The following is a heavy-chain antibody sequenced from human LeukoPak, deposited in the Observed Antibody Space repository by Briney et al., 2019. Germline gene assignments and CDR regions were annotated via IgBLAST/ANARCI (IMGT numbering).Heavy chain of an antibody. CDR2: ISASGDST. J-gene: IGHJ4*02. V-gene: IGHV3-23*01. Sequence: LAGGSLRLSCAASGFTFSSYAMSWVRQAPGKGLESVSGISASGDSTYYADSVKGRFTISRDSSKNTLSLQMNSLRAEDTAVYYCAKVLLVEAATFFDSWGQGTLVTVSS. CDR3: AKVLLVEAATFFDS. CDR1: GFTFSSYA. D-gene: IGHD2-15*01.